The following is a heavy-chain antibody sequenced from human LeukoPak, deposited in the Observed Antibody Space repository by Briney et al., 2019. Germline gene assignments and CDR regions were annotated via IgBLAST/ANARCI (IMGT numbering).Heavy chain of an antibody. V-gene: IGHV4-59*01. J-gene: IGHJ4*02. CDR2: IHFSGNT. CDR1: GASISSYW. Sequence: SETLSLTCTVSGASISSYWWSWIRQPPGKGLEWIGYIHFSGNTNTKSSLKSRVTISADASKNQFSLKLNSVSAVDTAVYYCARAYVPGGIIDYWGQGTLVSVSS. CDR3: ARAYVPGGIIDY. D-gene: IGHD2-2*01.